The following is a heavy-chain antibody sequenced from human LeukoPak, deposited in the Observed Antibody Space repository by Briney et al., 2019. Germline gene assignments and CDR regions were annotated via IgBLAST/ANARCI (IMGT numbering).Heavy chain of an antibody. CDR3: ATKYGDYRY. J-gene: IGHJ4*02. CDR1: GFTFEASA. Sequence: GGSLRLSCAASGFTFEASAMSWVRQAPGKGLEWVAVITGGGESTYYADSVKGRFTISRDNSKNTLYLQMNSLRAEDTAVYYCATKYGDYRYWGQGTLVTVSS. V-gene: IGHV3-23*01. CDR2: ITGGGEST. D-gene: IGHD4-17*01.